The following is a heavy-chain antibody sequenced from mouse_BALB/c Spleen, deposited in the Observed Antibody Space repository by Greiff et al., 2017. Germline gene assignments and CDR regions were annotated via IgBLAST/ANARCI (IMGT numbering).Heavy chain of an antibody. CDR3: SRDKEGLQHYDAMDY. Sequence: VQLKESGGGLVQPGGSLRLSCATSGFTFTDYYMSWVRQPPGKALEWLGFIRNNANGYTTEYSASVKGRFTISIDNSQSILYLQMNTRRAEDSATSFYSRDKEGLQHYDAMDYWGQGTSVTVSS. J-gene: IGHJ4*01. CDR1: GFTFTDYY. D-gene: IGHD2-4*01. V-gene: IGHV7-3*02. CDR2: IRNNANGYTT.